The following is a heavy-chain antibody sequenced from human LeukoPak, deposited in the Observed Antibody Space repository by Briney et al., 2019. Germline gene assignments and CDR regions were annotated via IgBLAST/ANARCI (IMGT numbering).Heavy chain of an antibody. J-gene: IGHJ3*02. D-gene: IGHD3-22*01. Sequence: PSETLSLTCTVSGGSISSYYWSWIRQPPGKGLEWIGYIYYSGNTNYNPSLKSRVTISVDTSKNQFSPKLSSVTAADTAVYYCARVKYYYDSSDQAAFDIWGQGTMVTVSS. CDR2: IYYSGNT. V-gene: IGHV4-59*01. CDR1: GGSISSYY. CDR3: ARVKYYYDSSDQAAFDI.